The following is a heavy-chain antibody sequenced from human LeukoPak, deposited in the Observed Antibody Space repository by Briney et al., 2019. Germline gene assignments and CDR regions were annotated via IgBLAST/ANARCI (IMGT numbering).Heavy chain of an antibody. Sequence: GGSLRLSCAASGFTFSSYGMHWVRQAPGKGLEWVAVISYGGSNKYYADSAKGRFAISRDNAKNTLYLQMNSLTSDDTAVYYCAREDPRTGYWFFDLWGRGTLVTVSS. CDR1: GFTFSSYG. V-gene: IGHV3-30*03. J-gene: IGHJ2*01. CDR3: AREDPRTGYWFFDL. CDR2: ISYGGSNK.